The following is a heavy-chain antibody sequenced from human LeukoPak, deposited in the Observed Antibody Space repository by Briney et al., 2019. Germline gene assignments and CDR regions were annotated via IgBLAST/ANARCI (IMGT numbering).Heavy chain of an antibody. Sequence: GGSLRLSCAASGFTFSSYDMHWVRQATGKGLEWVSAIGTAGDTYYPGSVKGRFTISRENAKNSLYLQMNSLRAGDTAVYYCAREEVAGHSDYWGQGTLVTVSS. D-gene: IGHD6-19*01. CDR2: IGTAGDT. J-gene: IGHJ4*02. CDR1: GFTFSSYD. CDR3: AREEVAGHSDY. V-gene: IGHV3-13*01.